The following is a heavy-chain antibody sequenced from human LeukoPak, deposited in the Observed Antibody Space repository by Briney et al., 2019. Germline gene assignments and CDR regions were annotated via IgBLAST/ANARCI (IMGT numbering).Heavy chain of an antibody. D-gene: IGHD2-15*01. CDR2: IIPIFGTA. CDR3: AREKAPCYDFWDV. CDR1: GGTFSSYA. V-gene: IGHV1-69*05. J-gene: IGHJ6*03. Sequence: GASVTVSCKASGGTFSSYAISWVRQAPGQGLEWMGGIIPIFGTANYAQKFQGRVTITTDESTSTAYMELSSLRSEDTAVYYRAREKAPCYDFWDVWGKGTAVSVSS.